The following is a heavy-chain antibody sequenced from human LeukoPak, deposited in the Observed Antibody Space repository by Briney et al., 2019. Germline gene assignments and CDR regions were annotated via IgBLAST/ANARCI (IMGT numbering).Heavy chain of an antibody. D-gene: IGHD3-10*01. Sequence: PSETLSLTCTVSGGSISSGGYYWSWIRQHPGKGLEWIGYIYYSGSTYYNPSLKSRVTISVDTSKNQFSLKLSSVTPADTAVYYCARERTYYYGSGSFDYWGQGTLVTVSS. CDR3: ARERTYYYGSGSFDY. J-gene: IGHJ4*02. CDR2: IYYSGST. V-gene: IGHV4-31*03. CDR1: GGSISSGGYY.